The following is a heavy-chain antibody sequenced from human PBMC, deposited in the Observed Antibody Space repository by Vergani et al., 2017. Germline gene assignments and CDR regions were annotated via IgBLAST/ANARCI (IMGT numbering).Heavy chain of an antibody. D-gene: IGHD3-9*01. Sequence: EVQLLQSGGGVIQPGGSVRLSCAASGFIFSNYWMTWVRQAPGKGLEWVANIKQGGSEKYYLDSVKGRFIISRDDAKNSLYLQMNSLRPEDTAVYYCARDFYDILTGYYSYYGLDVWGQGTTVTVSS. CDR1: GFIFSNYW. J-gene: IGHJ6*02. CDR2: IKQGGSEK. V-gene: IGHV3-7*01. CDR3: ARDFYDILTGYYSYYGLDV.